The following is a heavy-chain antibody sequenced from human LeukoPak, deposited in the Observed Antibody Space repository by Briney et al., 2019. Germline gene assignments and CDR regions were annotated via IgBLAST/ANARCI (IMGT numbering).Heavy chain of an antibody. Sequence: SETLSLTCTASSGSISSSSYYWGWIRQPPGKGLEWIGSIYYSGTTYYNPSLKSRVTISVETSKNQFSLKLSPVTAADTAVYYCARVSYEMDYWGQGTLVTVSS. CDR2: IYYSGTT. D-gene: IGHD3-16*01. J-gene: IGHJ4*02. CDR3: ARVSYEMDY. CDR1: SGSISSSSYY. V-gene: IGHV4-39*07.